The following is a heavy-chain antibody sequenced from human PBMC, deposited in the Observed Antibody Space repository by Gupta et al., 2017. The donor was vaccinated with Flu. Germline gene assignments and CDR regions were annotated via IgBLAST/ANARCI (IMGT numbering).Heavy chain of an antibody. Sequence: YCVNTNYNPSLKSRVTISFDTSKNQVSLKLSSVTAAATSVYYCERVRVGYCSSNTCFNWFDPWGPGALVTVSS. D-gene: IGHD2-2*01. CDR3: ERVRVGYCSSNTCFNWFDP. J-gene: IGHJ5*02. V-gene: IGHV4-59*01. CDR2: YCVNT.